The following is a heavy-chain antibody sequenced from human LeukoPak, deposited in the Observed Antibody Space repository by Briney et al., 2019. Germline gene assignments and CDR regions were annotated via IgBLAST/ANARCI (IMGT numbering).Heavy chain of an antibody. J-gene: IGHJ6*03. D-gene: IGHD6-19*01. Sequence: GGSLRLSCAASGFTFTSYTMNWVRQAPGKGLEWVSSISSSSNYIYYADSVKGRFTISRDNAKNSLYLQMNSLRAEDMAVYYCARDRRSSGWYTYDYYYSMDVWGKGTTVTVSS. V-gene: IGHV3-21*01. CDR2: ISSSSNYI. CDR3: ARDRRSSGWYTYDYYYSMDV. CDR1: GFTFTSYT.